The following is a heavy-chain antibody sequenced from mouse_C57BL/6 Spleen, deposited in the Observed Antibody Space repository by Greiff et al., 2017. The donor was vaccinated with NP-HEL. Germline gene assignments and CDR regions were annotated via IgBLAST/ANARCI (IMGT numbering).Heavy chain of an antibody. Sequence: EVKVEESGGGLVQPGGSMKLSCVASGFTFSNYWMNWVRQSPEKGLEWVAQIRLKSDNYATHYAESVKGRFTISRDDSKSSVYLQMNNLRAEDTGIYYCTEVDYYGSSYYFDYWGQGTTLTVSS. CDR1: GFTFSNYW. CDR3: TEVDYYGSSYYFDY. J-gene: IGHJ2*01. CDR2: IRLKSDNYAT. D-gene: IGHD1-1*01. V-gene: IGHV6-3*01.